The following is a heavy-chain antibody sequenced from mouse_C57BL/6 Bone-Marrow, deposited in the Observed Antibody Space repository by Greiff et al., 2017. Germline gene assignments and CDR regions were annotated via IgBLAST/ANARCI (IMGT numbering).Heavy chain of an antibody. Sequence: VQLQQSGPVLVKPGASVKMSCKASGYTFTDYYMNWVKQSHGKSLEWIGVINPYNGGTSYNQKFKGKATLTVDKSSSTAYMELNSLTSEDSAVYYCARTLNYAMDYWGQGTSVTVSS. V-gene: IGHV1-19*01. J-gene: IGHJ4*01. CDR1: GYTFTDYY. CDR2: INPYNGGT. CDR3: ARTLNYAMDY.